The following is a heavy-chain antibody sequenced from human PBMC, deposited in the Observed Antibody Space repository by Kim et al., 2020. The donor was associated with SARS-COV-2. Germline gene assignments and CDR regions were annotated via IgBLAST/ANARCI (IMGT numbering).Heavy chain of an antibody. CDR1: GFSFSSYW. V-gene: IGHV3-7*03. D-gene: IGHD3-10*01. CDR2: IKQDGSEK. Sequence: GGFLRLSCAASGFSFSSYWMDWVRQAPGKGLEWVANIKQDGSEKNYVDSVKGRFTIPRDNAKNSLYLQMNSLRAEDTAVYYCVRDVRWLGESDWGQGTLATVSS. J-gene: IGHJ4*02. CDR3: VRDVRWLGESD.